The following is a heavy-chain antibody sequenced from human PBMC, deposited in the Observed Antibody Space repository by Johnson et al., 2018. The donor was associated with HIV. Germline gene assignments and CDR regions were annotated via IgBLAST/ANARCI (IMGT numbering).Heavy chain of an antibody. CDR2: INWNGGST. Sequence: VQLVESGGGVVRPGGSLRLSCAASGFTFDDYGVSWVRQAPGKGLEWVSGINWNGGSTGYADSVKGRLTISRDNSKNTLYLQMNSLRVEDTAVYYCASEVRGVLDIWGQGTMVTVSS. CDR3: ASEVRGVLDI. J-gene: IGHJ3*02. D-gene: IGHD3-10*01. CDR1: GFTFDDYG. V-gene: IGHV3-20*04.